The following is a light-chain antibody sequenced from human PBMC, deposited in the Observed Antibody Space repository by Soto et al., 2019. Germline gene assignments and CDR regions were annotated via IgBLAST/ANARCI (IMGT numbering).Light chain of an antibody. Sequence: EIVMTQSPATLSVARGERATLSCRASQSVYSNLAWYQQTPGQAPRLLIYGASSRASRIPVRFSGRGSGTECPLTISSLQSEEFAVYYCQQYNSWPRTFGQGTKVEIK. CDR3: QQYNSWPRT. CDR2: GAS. V-gene: IGKV3-15*01. CDR1: QSVYSN. J-gene: IGKJ1*01.